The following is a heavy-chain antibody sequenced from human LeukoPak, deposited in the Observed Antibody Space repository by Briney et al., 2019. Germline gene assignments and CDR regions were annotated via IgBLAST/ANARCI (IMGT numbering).Heavy chain of an antibody. J-gene: IGHJ4*02. CDR1: GGSISSGGYY. Sequence: SQTLSLTCTVSGGSISSGGYYWSWIRQHPGKGLEWIGYSYYSVSTSYNPSLKSPVTISVATSKNQFSLKLSSVTAADTAVYYCARNGHYYGSGSYYDYWGQGTLVTVSS. V-gene: IGHV4-31*01. D-gene: IGHD3-10*01. CDR2: SYYSVST. CDR3: ARNGHYYGSGSYYDY.